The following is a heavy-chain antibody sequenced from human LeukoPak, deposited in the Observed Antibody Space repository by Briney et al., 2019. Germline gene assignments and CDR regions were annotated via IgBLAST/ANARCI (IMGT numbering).Heavy chain of an antibody. CDR2: INPSGGST. CDR1: GYTFTSYY. CDR3: ASSEQWLTPGGYYYGMDV. Sequence: ASVKVSCKASGYTFTSYYMHWVRQAPGQGLEWMGIINPSGGSTSYAQKFQGRVTMTRDTSISTAYMELSRLRSDDTAVYYCASSEQWLTPGGYYYGMDVWGQGTTVTVSS. J-gene: IGHJ6*02. V-gene: IGHV1-46*01. D-gene: IGHD6-19*01.